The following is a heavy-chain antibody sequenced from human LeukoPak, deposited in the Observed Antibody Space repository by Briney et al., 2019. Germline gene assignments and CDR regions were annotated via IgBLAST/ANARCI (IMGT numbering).Heavy chain of an antibody. Sequence: SETLSLTCTVSGGSISSGGYYWSWIRQHPGKGLEWIGYIYYSGSTYYNPSLKSRVTISVDTSKNQFSLKLSSVTAADTAVHYCARLPHSVVVVTAISDAFDIWGQGTMVTVSS. V-gene: IGHV4-31*03. D-gene: IGHD2-21*02. J-gene: IGHJ3*02. CDR3: ARLPHSVVVVTAISDAFDI. CDR2: IYYSGST. CDR1: GGSISSGGYY.